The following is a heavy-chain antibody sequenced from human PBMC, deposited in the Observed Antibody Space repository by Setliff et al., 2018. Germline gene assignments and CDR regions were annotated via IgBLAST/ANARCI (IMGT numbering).Heavy chain of an antibody. CDR3: AREHGYSYGQTYYYYGMDV. V-gene: IGHV4-59*01. Sequence: TSETLSLTCTVSGGSISGYYWSWIRQPPGKGLEWIGYIYYSGSTNYNPSLKSRVTISVDTSKNQFSLKLSSVTAADTAVYYCAREHGYSYGQTYYYYGMDVWGQGTTVTVSS. CDR1: GGSISGYY. D-gene: IGHD5-18*01. J-gene: IGHJ6*02. CDR2: IYYSGST.